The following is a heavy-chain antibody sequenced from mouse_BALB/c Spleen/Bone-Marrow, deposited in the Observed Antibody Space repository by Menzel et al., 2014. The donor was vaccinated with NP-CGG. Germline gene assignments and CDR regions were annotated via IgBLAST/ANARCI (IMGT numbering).Heavy chain of an antibody. V-gene: IGHV14-3*02. CDR1: GFNIKDTY. J-gene: IGHJ4*01. Sequence: EVKLMESGAELVKPGASVKLSCTASGFNIKDTYMHWVKQRPEQGLEWIGRFDPANGNTKYDPKFQGKATITADTSSNTAYLQLSSLTSEDTAVYYCAKYGGLRYAMDYWGQGTSVTVSS. D-gene: IGHD2-4*01. CDR3: AKYGGLRYAMDY. CDR2: FDPANGNT.